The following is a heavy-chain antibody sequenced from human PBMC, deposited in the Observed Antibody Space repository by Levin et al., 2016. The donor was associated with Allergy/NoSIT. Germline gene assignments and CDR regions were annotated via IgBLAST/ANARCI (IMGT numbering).Heavy chain of an antibody. CDR1: GVAMHSFY. CDR3: ARAPLFDWLLTDWYFDL. CDR2: IYYNGNT. V-gene: IGHV4-59*01. Sequence: SETLSLTCTVSGVAMHSFYWGWIRQAPGKGLEWIGHIYYNGNTDYNPSLKSRVTILVDTSHKDFSLSLRSVTAADTAVYYCARAPLFDWLLTDWYFDLWGRGTLVAVSS. J-gene: IGHJ2*01. D-gene: IGHD3-9*01.